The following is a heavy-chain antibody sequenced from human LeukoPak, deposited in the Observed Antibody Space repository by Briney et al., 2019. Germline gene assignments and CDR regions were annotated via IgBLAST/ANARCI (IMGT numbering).Heavy chain of an antibody. V-gene: IGHV4-61*02. Sequence: NSSETLSLTCRVSGTSVKSGTFYWSWIRKPAGRGLEWIGRLSSSGNTNYNHSLKNRATMSADTSQNSVSLHLNSVTSADTAVYYCARGGSWFFRDWGQGRLVTVSS. CDR1: GTSVKSGTFY. J-gene: IGHJ4*02. D-gene: IGHD6-13*01. CDR2: LSSSGNT. CDR3: ARGGSWFFRD.